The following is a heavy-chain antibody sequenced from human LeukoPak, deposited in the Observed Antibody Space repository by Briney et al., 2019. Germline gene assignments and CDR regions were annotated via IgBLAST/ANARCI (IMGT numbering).Heavy chain of an antibody. J-gene: IGHJ4*02. D-gene: IGHD3-22*01. CDR3: ARVWSSGYTKDY. V-gene: IGHV3-48*04. CDR2: ISSSSSTI. CDR1: GLTFSSYS. Sequence: GGSLRLSCAASGLTFSSYSIDWVRQAPGKGLEWLSYISSSSSTIYYADSVKGRFTISRDNAKNSVYLQMNSLGAEDTAVYYCARVWSSGYTKDYWGQGTLVTVSS.